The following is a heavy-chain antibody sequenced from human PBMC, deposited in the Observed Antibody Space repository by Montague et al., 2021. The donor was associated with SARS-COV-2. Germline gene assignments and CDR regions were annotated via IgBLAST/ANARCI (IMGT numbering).Heavy chain of an antibody. V-gene: IGHV4-34*01. D-gene: IGHD3-22*01. CDR3: ARGHQGVAMIVVVMIGAEYYFDY. CDR1: GGSFNDCY. J-gene: IGHJ4*02. Sequence: SETLSLTCAVYGGSFNDCYWSWIRQPPGKGLEWIGEINHGGITNYSPSLKSRVTISADTSKDQFSLKLKSVTAADTANYYCARGHQGVAMIVVVMIGAEYYFDYWGQGSLVTVSS. CDR2: INHGGIT.